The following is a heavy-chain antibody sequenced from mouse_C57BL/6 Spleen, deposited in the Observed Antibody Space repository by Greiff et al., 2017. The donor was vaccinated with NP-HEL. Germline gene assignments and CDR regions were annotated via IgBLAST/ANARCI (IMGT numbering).Heavy chain of an antibody. CDR1: GFNIKDDY. Sequence: VQLQQSGAELVRPGASVKLSCTASGFNIKDDYMHWVKQRPEQGLEWIGWIDPENGDTEYASKFQGKATITADTSSNTAYLQLSSLTSEDTAVYYCTTGDYGSSYGFAYWGQGTLVTVSA. CDR3: TTGDYGSSYGFAY. CDR2: IDPENGDT. J-gene: IGHJ3*01. D-gene: IGHD1-1*01. V-gene: IGHV14-4*01.